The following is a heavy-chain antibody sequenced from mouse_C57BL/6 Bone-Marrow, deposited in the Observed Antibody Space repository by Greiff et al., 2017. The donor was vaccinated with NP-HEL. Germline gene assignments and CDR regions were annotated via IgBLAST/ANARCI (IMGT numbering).Heavy chain of an antibody. J-gene: IGHJ2*01. D-gene: IGHD2-4*01. CDR1: GYTFTSYW. V-gene: IGHV1-59*01. CDR3: ARRGLRRFDY. CDR2: IDPSDSYT. Sequence: QVQLQQPGAELVRPGTSVKLSCKASGYTFTSYWMHWVKQRPGQGLEWIGVIDPSDSYTNYNQKFKGKATLTVDTSSSTAYMQLSSLTSGDSAVYYCARRGLRRFDYWGQGTTLTVSS.